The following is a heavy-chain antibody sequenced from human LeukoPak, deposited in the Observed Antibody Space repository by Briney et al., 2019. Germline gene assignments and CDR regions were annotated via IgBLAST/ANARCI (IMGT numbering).Heavy chain of an antibody. CDR3: ARHAGYTSSWYYFDY. Sequence: KTSETLSLTCAVSGDSISSGYYYWGWIRQPPGKGLEWIGSVYYSGTTYYNPSLKSRVTISVDTTKNQFSLNLTSVTAGDTAVYYCARHAGYTSSWYYFDYWGQGTLVTVSS. D-gene: IGHD6-13*01. CDR1: GDSISSGYYY. CDR2: VYYSGTT. V-gene: IGHV4-39*01. J-gene: IGHJ4*02.